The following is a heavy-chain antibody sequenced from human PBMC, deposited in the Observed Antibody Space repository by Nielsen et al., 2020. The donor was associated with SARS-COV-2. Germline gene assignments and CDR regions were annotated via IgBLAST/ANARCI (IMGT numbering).Heavy chain of an antibody. CDR2: IFSDGST. D-gene: IGHD3-3*01. V-gene: IGHV3-66*01. Sequence: GESLKISCAASGFIVSKNYMNWVRQAPGKGLEWVSVIFSDGSTYYADSVKGRFITSRDTSRNTLFLQMNSLGDEDTGVYYCARDGVGYYYYMDVWGKGTTVTVSS. CDR1: GFIVSKNY. CDR3: ARDGVGYYYYMDV. J-gene: IGHJ6*03.